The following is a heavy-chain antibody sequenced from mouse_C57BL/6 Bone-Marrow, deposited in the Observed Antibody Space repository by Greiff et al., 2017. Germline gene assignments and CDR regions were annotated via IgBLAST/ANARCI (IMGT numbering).Heavy chain of an antibody. J-gene: IGHJ4*01. Sequence: QVQLQQSGPELVKPGASVKISCKASGYSFTSYYIHWVKPRPGPGLEWIGWIYPGSGNTKYNEKFKGKATLTADTSSSTAYMQLSSLTSEDSAVYYCARDYYGNYVAMDYWGQGTSVTVSS. V-gene: IGHV1-66*01. D-gene: IGHD2-1*01. CDR3: ARDYYGNYVAMDY. CDR2: IYPGSGNT. CDR1: GYSFTSYY.